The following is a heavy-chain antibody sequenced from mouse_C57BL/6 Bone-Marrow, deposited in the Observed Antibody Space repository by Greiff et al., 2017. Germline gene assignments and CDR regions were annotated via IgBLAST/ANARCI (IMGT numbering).Heavy chain of an antibody. CDR2: ISYAGSH. Sequence: EVKVEASGPGLVKPSQSLSLTCSVTGYSITSGYYWNWIRQFPGNKLEWMGYISYAGSHNYNPSLKNRISITRDTAKNQFVLKLNSVTTEDTATYYCARDRGDYDYDDGYAMDYWGQGTSVTVSS. D-gene: IGHD2-4*01. V-gene: IGHV3-6*01. J-gene: IGHJ4*01. CDR3: ARDRGDYDYDDGYAMDY. CDR1: GYSITSGYY.